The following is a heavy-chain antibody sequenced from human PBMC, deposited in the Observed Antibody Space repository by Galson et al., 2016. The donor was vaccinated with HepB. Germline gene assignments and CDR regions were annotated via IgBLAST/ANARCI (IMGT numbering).Heavy chain of an antibody. D-gene: IGHD3-10*01. CDR1: GYTFIDYY. Sequence: SVKVSCKAAGYTFIDYYIHWVRQAPGQGLEWMGWINPSSGGTKYAQKFQGRVTMTRDTSIITAYMEVSRLTSDDTALYYCATNILVLGVTNWFDPWGQGTLVTVSS. CDR2: INPSSGGT. J-gene: IGHJ5*02. V-gene: IGHV1-2*02. CDR3: ATNILVLGVTNWFDP.